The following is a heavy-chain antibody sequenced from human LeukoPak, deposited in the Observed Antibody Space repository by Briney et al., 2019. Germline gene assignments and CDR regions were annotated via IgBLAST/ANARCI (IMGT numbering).Heavy chain of an antibody. CDR3: ARFDVVVVPAANGDFDY. J-gene: IGHJ4*02. V-gene: IGHV3-21*01. Sequence: GGSLRLSCAASGFTFSSYSMNWVRQAPGKGLEWVSSISSSSSYIYYAVSVKGRFTISRDNAKNSLYLQMNSLRAEDTAVYYCARFDVVVVPAANGDFDYWDQGTLVTVSS. CDR1: GFTFSSYS. CDR2: ISSSSSYI. D-gene: IGHD2-2*01.